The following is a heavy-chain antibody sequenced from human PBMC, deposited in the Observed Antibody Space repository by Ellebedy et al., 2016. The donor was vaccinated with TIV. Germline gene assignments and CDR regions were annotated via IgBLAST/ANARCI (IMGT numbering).Heavy chain of an antibody. CDR2: TKADGSET. CDR3: GRYVRALDY. CDR1: GFNFSNFW. J-gene: IGHJ4*02. D-gene: IGHD3-16*01. Sequence: GESLKISCAAPGFNFSNFWMSWVRQAPGKGLEWVAFTKADGSETYYVDSVKGRFTISRDNGKNSLYLQMNSRSAEDTAVYYCGRYVRALDYWGQGTLVTLSS. V-gene: IGHV3-7*01.